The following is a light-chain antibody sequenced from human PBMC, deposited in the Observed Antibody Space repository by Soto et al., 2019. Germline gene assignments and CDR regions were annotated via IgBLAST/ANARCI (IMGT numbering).Light chain of an antibody. J-gene: IGKJ4*01. CDR2: DAS. V-gene: IGKV3-11*01. Sequence: EFVLTQSPATLSLSPGERATLSCRASQSVSSYLAWYQQKPGQAPRLLIYDASNRATGIPARFSGSGSGTDFTLTISSLEPEDFAVYYCQQRSNWLTFGGGTK. CDR1: QSVSSY. CDR3: QQRSNWLT.